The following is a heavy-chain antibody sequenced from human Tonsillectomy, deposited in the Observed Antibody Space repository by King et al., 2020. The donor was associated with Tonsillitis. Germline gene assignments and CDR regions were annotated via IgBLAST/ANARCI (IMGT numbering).Heavy chain of an antibody. D-gene: IGHD5-24*01. Sequence: QVQLVESGGGVVQPGRSLRLSCAASGFTFSSYAMNWVRQAPGKGLEWVAVISYGGTNKYYADSVKGRFTISRDNSKNTLFLQMSSLRVEDTAVYYCARDRGRWLQSHFDYWGQGTLVTVSS. CDR1: GFTFSSYA. J-gene: IGHJ4*02. CDR2: ISYGGTNK. V-gene: IGHV3-30-3*01. CDR3: ARDRGRWLQSHFDY.